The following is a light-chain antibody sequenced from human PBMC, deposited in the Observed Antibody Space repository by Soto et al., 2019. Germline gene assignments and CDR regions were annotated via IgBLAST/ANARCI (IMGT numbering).Light chain of an antibody. Sequence: DIVMTQSPLSLPVTPGEPASISCRSSQSLLHSNGYNYLNWYLQKPGQSPQVLIYLSSNRASGVPDRFSGSASGTDFTLKISRVEAEDVGLYYCMQALQTPWTFGQGTKVEIK. J-gene: IGKJ1*01. CDR2: LSS. CDR3: MQALQTPWT. V-gene: IGKV2-28*01. CDR1: QSLLHSNGYNY.